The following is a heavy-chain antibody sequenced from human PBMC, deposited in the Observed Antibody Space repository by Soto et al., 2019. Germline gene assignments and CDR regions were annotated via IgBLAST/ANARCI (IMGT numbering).Heavy chain of an antibody. Sequence: SEALSLTCTVSGGSISRYYWSWIRQPPGKGLEWIGYIYYSGSTNYNPSLKSRVTISVDTSKNQFSLKLSSVTAPDTAVYYCARHPPQYSSGWYPPHYYFDYWGQGTLVTVSS. CDR2: IYYSGST. J-gene: IGHJ4*02. V-gene: IGHV4-59*08. D-gene: IGHD6-19*01. CDR3: ARHPPQYSSGWYPPHYYFDY. CDR1: GGSISRYY.